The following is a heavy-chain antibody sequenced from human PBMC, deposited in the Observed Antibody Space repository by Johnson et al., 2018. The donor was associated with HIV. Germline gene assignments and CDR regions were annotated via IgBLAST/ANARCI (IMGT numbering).Heavy chain of an antibody. CDR2: IGTAGDT. Sequence: EVQLVESGGGVVQPGGSLRFSCAASGFTFSSYDMHWVRQATGKGLEWVSAIGTAGDTYYPGSVKGRFTISRENAKNSLYLQMNSLRAGDTAVYYCARAIGDGYPGMKAFDIWGQGTMVTVSS. V-gene: IGHV3-13*01. CDR3: ARAIGDGYPGMKAFDI. CDR1: GFTFSSYD. D-gene: IGHD5-24*01. J-gene: IGHJ3*02.